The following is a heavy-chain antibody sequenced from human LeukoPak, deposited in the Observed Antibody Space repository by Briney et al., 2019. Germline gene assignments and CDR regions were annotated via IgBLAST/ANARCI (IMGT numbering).Heavy chain of an antibody. CDR3: ARGEYYYDSSGYYAY. V-gene: IGHV1-46*01. CDR1: GYTFTSYG. Sequence: ASVKVSCKASGYTFTSYGISWVRQAPGQGLEWMGIINPSGGSTSYAQKFQGRVTMTRDMSTSTVYMELSSLRSEDTAVYYCARGEYYYDSSGYYAYWGQGTLVTVSS. CDR2: INPSGGST. D-gene: IGHD3-22*01. J-gene: IGHJ4*02.